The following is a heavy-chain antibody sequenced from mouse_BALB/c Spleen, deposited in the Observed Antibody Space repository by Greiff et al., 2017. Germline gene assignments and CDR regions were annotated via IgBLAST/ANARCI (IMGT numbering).Heavy chain of an antibody. J-gene: IGHJ1*01. V-gene: IGHV1-14*01. CDR2: INPYNDGT. CDR1: GYTFTSYV. D-gene: IGHD1-1*01. CDR3: ARDYGSSDWYFDV. Sequence: VQLKESGPELVKPGASVKMSCKASGYTFTSYVMHWVKQKPGQGLEWIGYINPYNDGTKYNEKFKGKATLTSDKSSSTAYMELSSLTSEDSAVYYCARDYGSSDWYFDVWGAGTTVTVSS.